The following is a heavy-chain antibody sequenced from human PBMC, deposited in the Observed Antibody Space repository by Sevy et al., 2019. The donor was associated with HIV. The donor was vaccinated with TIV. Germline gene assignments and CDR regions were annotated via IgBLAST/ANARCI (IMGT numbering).Heavy chain of an antibody. CDR3: ARDEDGSGYYYY. J-gene: IGHJ4*02. CDR2: ISFDGSNK. V-gene: IGHV3-30-3*01. Sequence: GGSLGLSCAASRFTFSNYAIHWVRQAPGKGLEWVALISFDGSNKYYADSVKGRFTIARDNSKNTLYLQMNSLRPEDTAMYYCARDEDGSGYYYYWGQGALVTVSS. CDR1: RFTFSNYA. D-gene: IGHD3-22*01.